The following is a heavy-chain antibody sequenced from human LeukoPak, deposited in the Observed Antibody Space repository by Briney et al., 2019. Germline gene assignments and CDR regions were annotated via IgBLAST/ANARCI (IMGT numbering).Heavy chain of an antibody. CDR3: ARDLSYYDFWSGYYY. Sequence: ASVKVSCKASGYTFTGYYMHWVRQAPGQGLEWMGWISPNSGGTNYAQKFQGRVTMTRDTSISTAYMELSRLRSDDTAVYYCARDLSYYDFWSGYYYWGQGTLVTVSS. D-gene: IGHD3-3*01. J-gene: IGHJ4*02. CDR2: ISPNSGGT. CDR1: GYTFTGYY. V-gene: IGHV1-2*02.